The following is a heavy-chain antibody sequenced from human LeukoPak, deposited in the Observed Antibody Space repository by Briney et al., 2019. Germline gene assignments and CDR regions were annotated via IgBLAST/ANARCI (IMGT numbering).Heavy chain of an antibody. J-gene: IGHJ5*02. V-gene: IGHV1-2*02. CDR1: GYTFTGYY. CDR2: INPNSGGT. Sequence: ASVKVSCKASGYTFTGYYMHWVRQAPGQGLEWMGWINPNSGGTNYAQKFQGRVTMTRDTSISTAYMELSRLRSDDTAVYYCARALPCGGDCYSSNWFDPWGQGTLDTVSS. CDR3: ARALPCGGDCYSSNWFDP. D-gene: IGHD2-21*02.